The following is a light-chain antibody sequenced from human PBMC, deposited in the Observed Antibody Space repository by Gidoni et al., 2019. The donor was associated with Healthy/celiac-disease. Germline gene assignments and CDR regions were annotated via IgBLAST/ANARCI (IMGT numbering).Light chain of an antibody. CDR3: QSYDSSNVV. V-gene: IGLV6-57*01. CDR2: EDN. Sequence: KFMLTQPHSVSEFPGKTVTIACTRSSGSLASNYVQWYQRRPGSSPTTVIYEDNQRPAGVPARFSGSIASSSNSASLIISGRKTEDEADYYCQSYDSSNVVFGGGTKLTVL. J-gene: IGLJ2*01. CDR1: SGSLASNY.